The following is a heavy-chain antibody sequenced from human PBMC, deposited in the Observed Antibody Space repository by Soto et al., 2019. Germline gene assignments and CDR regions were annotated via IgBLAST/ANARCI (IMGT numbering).Heavy chain of an antibody. CDR2: IYPGDSRS. CDR3: ARAWYSTWTGAFDV. D-gene: IGHD1-26*01. J-gene: IGHJ3*01. V-gene: IGHV5-51*01. Sequence: GESLKISCKGSGYRFSIYWIGWVRQMPGKGLEWVGNIYPGDSRSTYSPSYQGQVIISADKSIDTAYLQWSSLKASDTAIYYCARAWYSTWTGAFDVWGQGTMVTVSS. CDR1: GYRFSIYW.